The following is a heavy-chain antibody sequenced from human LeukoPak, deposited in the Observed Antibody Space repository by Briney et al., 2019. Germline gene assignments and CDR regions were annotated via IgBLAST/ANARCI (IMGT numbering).Heavy chain of an antibody. Sequence: VASVKVSCKASGYTFTSYAMNWVRQAPGQGLECLGGINTNTGNPTYGQGFTGRFVFSFDTSVSTAYLEISSLKAEDTAIYYCARSRRVVVPSTLNSADDYYYYMDVWGKGTTVTVSS. D-gene: IGHD2-15*01. J-gene: IGHJ6*03. CDR2: INTNTGNP. CDR1: GYTFTSYA. CDR3: ARSRRVVVPSTLNSADDYYYYMDV. V-gene: IGHV7-4-1*02.